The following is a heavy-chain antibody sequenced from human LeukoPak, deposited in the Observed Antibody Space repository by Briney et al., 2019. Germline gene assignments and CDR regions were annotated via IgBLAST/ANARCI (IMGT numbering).Heavy chain of an antibody. V-gene: IGHV4-31*03. D-gene: IGHD6-19*01. CDR3: ARAGVAGTVEAFDI. J-gene: IGHJ3*02. CDR1: GGSISSGGYY. CDR2: IYFTGST. Sequence: PSQTLSLTCTVSGGSISSGGYYWSWIRQHPGKGLEWIGYIYFTGSTDYNPSLKSRVSISLDTSKNQFSLKLNSVTGADTAVYYCARAGVAGTVEAFDIWGQGTMVTVSS.